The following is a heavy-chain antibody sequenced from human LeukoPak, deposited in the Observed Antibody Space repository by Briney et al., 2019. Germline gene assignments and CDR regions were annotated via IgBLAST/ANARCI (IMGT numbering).Heavy chain of an antibody. D-gene: IGHD3-3*01. CDR3: AREVGSLRFLEWLPPRGGWFDP. V-gene: IGHV4-4*07. Sequence: SETLSLTGTGSGGSISSYYWSWIRQPAGKGLEWIGRIYTSGSTNYNPALTSRVTMSVDTSKNQSSLKLSSVTAADTAVYYCAREVGSLRFLEWLPPRGGWFDPWGQGTLVTVSS. CDR1: GGSISSYY. J-gene: IGHJ5*02. CDR2: IYTSGST.